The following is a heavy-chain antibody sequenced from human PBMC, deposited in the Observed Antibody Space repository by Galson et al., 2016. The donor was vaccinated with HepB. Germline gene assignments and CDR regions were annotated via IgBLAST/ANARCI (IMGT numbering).Heavy chain of an antibody. Sequence: ETLSLTCTVSGGSFSSYYCSWIRQPPGKGLEWIGYMYYIGSTSYNPSLASRVTISVDTSKTQFPLGMSSVTAADTAVYYCARHAQNSPYHGKDVWGQGTKVTVSS. CDR2: MYYIGST. J-gene: IGHJ6*02. CDR1: GGSFSSYY. D-gene: IGHD2/OR15-2a*01. CDR3: ARHAQNSPYHGKDV. V-gene: IGHV4-59*01.